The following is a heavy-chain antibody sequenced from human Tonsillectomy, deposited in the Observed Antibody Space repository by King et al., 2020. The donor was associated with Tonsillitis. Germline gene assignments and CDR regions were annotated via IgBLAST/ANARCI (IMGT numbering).Heavy chain of an antibody. CDR2: IFYRGTT. D-gene: IGHD1-1*01. J-gene: IGHJ4*02. Sequence: QLQESGPGLVTPSQTLSLTCTVSGGSISTDGYYWSWIRQHPEKGLEWIGYIFYRGTTYYNPSLMSRVTMSVDTSENQFSLKVSSVTAADTAVYYCAGTGATFDVWGQGTLVTVSS. CDR3: AGTGATFDV. CDR1: GGSISTDGYY. V-gene: IGHV4-31*03.